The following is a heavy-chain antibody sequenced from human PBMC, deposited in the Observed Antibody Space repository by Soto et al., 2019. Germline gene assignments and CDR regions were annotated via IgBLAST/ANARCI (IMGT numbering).Heavy chain of an antibody. CDR1: GFTFSSYA. Sequence: GGSLRLSCAASGFTFSSYAMHWVRQAPGKGLEWVSSISSSSSYIYYADSVKGRFTISRDNAKNSLYLQMNSLRAEDTAVYYCARDRASSSSIFDYWGQGTLVTVSS. J-gene: IGHJ4*02. V-gene: IGHV3-21*01. CDR3: ARDRASSSSIFDY. CDR2: ISSSSSYI. D-gene: IGHD6-6*01.